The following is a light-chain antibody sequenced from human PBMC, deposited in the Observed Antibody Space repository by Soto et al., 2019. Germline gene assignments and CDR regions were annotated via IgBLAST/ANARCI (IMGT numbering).Light chain of an antibody. CDR1: QSICTY. J-gene: IGKJ1*01. CDR3: QQSYNTPRT. Sequence: DIQMTQSPSSLSASVGDRVTITCRASQSICTYLNWYQQKPGKAPNLLIYAASSLPSGVPSRFSGSGSGTDFTPTISSLQPEDFATYYCQQSYNTPRTFGQGTKVQIK. V-gene: IGKV1-39*01. CDR2: AAS.